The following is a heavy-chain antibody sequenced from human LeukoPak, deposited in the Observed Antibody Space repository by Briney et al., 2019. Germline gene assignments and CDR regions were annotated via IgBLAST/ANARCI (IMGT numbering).Heavy chain of an antibody. V-gene: IGHV5-51*01. J-gene: IGHJ4*02. D-gene: IGHD6-19*01. CDR1: GYKFSSYW. Sequence: GESLKISCKGSGYKFSSYWIGWVRQMPGKGLEWMGLTYPGDSDTRYSQSFQGQVTTSADKSISTAYLQWSSLKASDTAVYYCARRYSSGWYPLDYWGQGTLVTVSS. CDR3: ARRYSSGWYPLDY. CDR2: TYPGDSDT.